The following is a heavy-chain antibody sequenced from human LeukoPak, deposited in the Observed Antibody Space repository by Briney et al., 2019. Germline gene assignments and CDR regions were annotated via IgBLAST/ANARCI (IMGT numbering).Heavy chain of an antibody. J-gene: IGHJ4*02. CDR3: AKSETAMIGSVNY. D-gene: IGHD3-22*01. V-gene: IGHV3-23*01. CDR2: ISGSGGST. CDR1: EFAFSTYN. Sequence: PGGSLRLSCAASEFAFSTYNMNWVRQAPGKGLEWVSLISGSGGSTYYADSMKGRFTISRDNSKNTLYLQMNSLRAEDTAVYYCAKSETAMIGSVNYWGQGTLVTVSS.